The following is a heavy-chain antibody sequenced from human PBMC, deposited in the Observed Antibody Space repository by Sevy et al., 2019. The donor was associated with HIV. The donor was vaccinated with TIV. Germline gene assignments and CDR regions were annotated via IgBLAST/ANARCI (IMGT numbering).Heavy chain of an antibody. CDR1: GFTFSSNA. CDR2: ISGSGGST. Sequence: GGSLRLSCAASGFTFSSNAMSWVRQAPGKGLEWVSAISGSGGSTYYADSVKGRFTISRDNSKNTLYLQMNSLRAEDTAVYYCAKGGSPAKYNWFDPWGQGTLVTVSS. V-gene: IGHV3-23*01. CDR3: AKGGSPAKYNWFDP. J-gene: IGHJ5*02.